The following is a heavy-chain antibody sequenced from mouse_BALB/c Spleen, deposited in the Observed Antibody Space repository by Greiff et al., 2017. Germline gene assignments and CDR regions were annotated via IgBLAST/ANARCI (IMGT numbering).Heavy chain of an antibody. Sequence: VQLQQSGPELVKPGASVKISCKASGYTFTDYNMHWVKQSHGKSLEWIGYIYPYNGGTGYNQKFKSKATLTVDNSSSTAYMELRSLTSEDSAVYYCARRGNYMYFDVWGAGTTVTVSS. CDR2: IYPYNGGT. J-gene: IGHJ1*01. CDR3: ARRGNYMYFDV. CDR1: GYTFTDYN. D-gene: IGHD2-1*01. V-gene: IGHV1S29*02.